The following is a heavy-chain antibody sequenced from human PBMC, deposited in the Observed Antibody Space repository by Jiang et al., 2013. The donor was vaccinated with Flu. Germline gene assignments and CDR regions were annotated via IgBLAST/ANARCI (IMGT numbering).Heavy chain of an antibody. V-gene: IGHV3-30-3*01. CDR3: ARANGVIVVVIAIDY. J-gene: IGHJ4*02. Sequence: AVISYDGSNKYYADSVKGRFTISRDNSKNTLYLQMNSLRAEDTAVYYCARANGVIVVVIAIDYWGQGTLVTVSS. CDR2: ISYDGSNK. D-gene: IGHD2-21*01.